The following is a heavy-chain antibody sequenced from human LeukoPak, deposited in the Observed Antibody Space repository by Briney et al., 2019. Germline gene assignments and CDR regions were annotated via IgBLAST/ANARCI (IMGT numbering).Heavy chain of an antibody. J-gene: IGHJ4*02. CDR3: ARDPDEPGQYYFDY. V-gene: IGHV3-30*04. Sequence: GGSLRLSCAASGFTLSSYVIHWVRQAPGKGLEWVAVISNDGSNKDYADSVKGRFTISRDNSKNTLYLQMNSLRPEDTAVYYCARDPDEPGQYYFDYWGQGTLVTVSS. D-gene: IGHD1-14*01. CDR2: ISNDGSNK. CDR1: GFTLSSYV.